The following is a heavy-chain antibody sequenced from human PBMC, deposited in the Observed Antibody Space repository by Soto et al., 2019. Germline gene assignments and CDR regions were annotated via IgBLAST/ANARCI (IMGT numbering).Heavy chain of an antibody. Sequence: QVQLVQSGAEVKKPGSSVKVSCKASGGTFSSYAISWVRQAPGQGLEWMGGIIPIFGTANYAQKFQGRVTITADKSPSTAYMELSSLRSEDTAVYYCASGPLGIVGARGAFDIWGQGTMVTVSS. CDR3: ASGPLGIVGARGAFDI. V-gene: IGHV1-69*06. CDR1: GGTFSSYA. D-gene: IGHD1-26*01. J-gene: IGHJ3*02. CDR2: IIPIFGTA.